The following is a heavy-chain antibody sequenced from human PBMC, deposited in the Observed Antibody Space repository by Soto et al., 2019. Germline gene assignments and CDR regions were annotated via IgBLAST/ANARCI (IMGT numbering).Heavy chain of an antibody. D-gene: IGHD1-26*01. J-gene: IGHJ5*02. CDR3: VRVGSGTYSWRDP. CDR2: INTDGGTT. Sequence: GESLKISCAASGFTFSSYWMHWVRQAPGKGLVWVSRINTDGGTTTYAESVKGRFTISRDNARNTLYLQMNSLRPEDTALYYCVRVGSGTYSWRDPWGQGTLVTVSS. CDR1: GFTFSSYW. V-gene: IGHV3-74*01.